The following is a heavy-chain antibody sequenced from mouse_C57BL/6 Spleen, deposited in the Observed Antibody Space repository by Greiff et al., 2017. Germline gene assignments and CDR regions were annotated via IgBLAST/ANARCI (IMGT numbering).Heavy chain of an antibody. CDR3: ATDYGSSYGAMDY. CDR1: GYTLTSYW. Sequence: VQLQQPGAELVKPGASVKLSCKASGYTLTSYWMHWVKQRPGRGLEWIGRIDPNSGGTKYNEKFKSKATRTVDKPSSTAYMQLSSLTSEDSAVYYCATDYGSSYGAMDYWGQGTSVTGSS. V-gene: IGHV1-72*01. CDR2: IDPNSGGT. D-gene: IGHD1-1*01. J-gene: IGHJ4*01.